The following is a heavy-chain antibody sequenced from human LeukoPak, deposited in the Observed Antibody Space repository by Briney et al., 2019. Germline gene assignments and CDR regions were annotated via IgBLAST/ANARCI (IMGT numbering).Heavy chain of an antibody. CDR2: ISSSSSTI. Sequence: GSLRLSCAASGFTFSSYSMNWVRQAPGKGLEWVSYISSSSSTIYYADSVKGRFTISRDNAKNSLYLQMNSLRAEDTAVYYCARVDCSSTSCYLGVDYWGQGTLVTVSS. CDR1: GFTFSSYS. CDR3: ARVDCSSTSCYLGVDY. J-gene: IGHJ4*02. D-gene: IGHD2-2*01. V-gene: IGHV3-48*01.